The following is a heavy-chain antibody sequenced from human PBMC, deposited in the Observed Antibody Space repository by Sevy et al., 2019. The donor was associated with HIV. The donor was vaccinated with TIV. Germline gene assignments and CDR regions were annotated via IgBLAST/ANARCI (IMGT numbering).Heavy chain of an antibody. V-gene: IGHV4-34*01. CDR3: ARGGRYSGYDFGEYFDY. CDR1: GGSFSGYY. J-gene: IGHJ4*02. D-gene: IGHD5-12*01. CDR2: INHSGST. Sequence: SETLSLTCAVYGGSFSGYYWSWIRQPPGKGLEWIGEINHSGSTNYNPSLKSRDTISVDTSKNQFSLKLSSVTAADTAVYYCARGGRYSGYDFGEYFDYWGQGTLVTVSS.